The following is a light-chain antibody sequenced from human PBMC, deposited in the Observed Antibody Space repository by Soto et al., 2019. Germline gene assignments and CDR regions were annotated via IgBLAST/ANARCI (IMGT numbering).Light chain of an antibody. CDR1: QGISSY. CDR3: LQLNSYPLT. CDR2: AAS. V-gene: IGKV1-9*01. J-gene: IGKJ4*01. Sequence: DIXLTQSPSFLSASVGDRVTITCRASQGISSYLAWYQQKPGKAPNLLIYAASTLQSGVPSRFSGSGSGTEFTLTISSLQPEDCATYYCLQLNSYPLTFGGGTKVEIK.